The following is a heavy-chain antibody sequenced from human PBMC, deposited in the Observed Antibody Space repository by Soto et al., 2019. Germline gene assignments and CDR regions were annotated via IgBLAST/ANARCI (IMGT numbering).Heavy chain of an antibody. CDR3: ARIRKRANYDFWSGYGMDV. J-gene: IGHJ6*02. D-gene: IGHD3-3*01. CDR2: IFSHDEK. Sequence: SGPTLVNPTATLTLTCTVSGFSLSNARMGVSWIRQPPGKALEWLAHIFSHDEKTYSTSLKSRLTISKDTSKSQVVLTMTNMDPVDTATYYCARIRKRANYDFWSGYGMDVWGQGTTVTVSS. V-gene: IGHV2-26*01. CDR1: GFSLSNARMG.